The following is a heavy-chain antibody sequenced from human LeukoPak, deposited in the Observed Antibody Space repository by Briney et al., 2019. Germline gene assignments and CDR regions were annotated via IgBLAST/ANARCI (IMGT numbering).Heavy chain of an antibody. CDR1: GFTFSSYA. Sequence: QSGGSLRLSCAASGFTFSSYAMHWVRQAPGKGLEWVAVISYDGSNKYYADSVKGRFTISRDNSKNTLYLQMNSLRAEDTALYYCAKDISGSGSYYLDYWGQGTLVTVSS. D-gene: IGHD3-10*01. J-gene: IGHJ4*02. CDR2: ISYDGSNK. CDR3: AKDISGSGSYYLDY. V-gene: IGHV3-30-3*01.